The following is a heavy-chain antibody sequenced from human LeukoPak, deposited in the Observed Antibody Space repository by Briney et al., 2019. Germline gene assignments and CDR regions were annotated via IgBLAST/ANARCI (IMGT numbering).Heavy chain of an antibody. Sequence: GGSLRLSCAASGFTFSSYSMNWVRQAPGKGLEWVSYISTSSSSIYYADSVRGRFAISRDNAKNSLFLQVNSLRGEDTAVYYCARAPGGNSDWYFDLGGRGPLATVS. CDR1: GFTFSSYS. J-gene: IGHJ2*01. CDR2: ISTSSSSI. CDR3: ARAPGGNSDWYFDL. V-gene: IGHV3-48*01. D-gene: IGHD4-23*01.